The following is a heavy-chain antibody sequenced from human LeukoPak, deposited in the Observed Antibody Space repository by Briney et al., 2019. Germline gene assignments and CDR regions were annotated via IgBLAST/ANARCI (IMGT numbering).Heavy chain of an antibody. CDR2: IYYSGTT. CDR1: GDSITGSNYY. J-gene: IGHJ4*02. CDR3: ARDRSRKGYHLLPFGY. D-gene: IGHD3-22*01. V-gene: IGHV4-39*07. Sequence: SETLSLTCTVSGDSITGSNYYWGWIRQPPGKGLEWIGGIYYSGTTYSNPSLKSRDTMSIDTSKNQFSLNLTSVTAADTAVYYCARDRSRKGYHLLPFGYWGLGTLVIVSS.